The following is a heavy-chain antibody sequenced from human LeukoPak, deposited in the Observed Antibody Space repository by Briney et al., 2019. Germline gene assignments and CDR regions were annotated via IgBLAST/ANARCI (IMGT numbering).Heavy chain of an antibody. D-gene: IGHD5-18*01. CDR3: ARVTQSRGYSYSIDY. CDR1: GGSVSSGSYY. J-gene: IGHJ4*02. CDR2: ISFIGST. Sequence: SETLSLTCTVSGGSVSSGSYYWSWIRQPPGNGLEWIGYISFIGSTNYNPSLKSRVTISVDTSKNQFSLKLSSVTAADTAVYYCARVTQSRGYSYSIDYWGQGTLVTVSS. V-gene: IGHV4-61*01.